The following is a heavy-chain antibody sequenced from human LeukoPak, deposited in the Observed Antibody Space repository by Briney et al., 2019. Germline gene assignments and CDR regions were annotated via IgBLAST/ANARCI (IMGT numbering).Heavy chain of an antibody. J-gene: IGHJ6*04. D-gene: IGHD3-10*01. Sequence: PGGSLRLSCAASGFTFSGSAMHWVRQASGKGLEWVGRIRSKANSYATAYAASVKGRFTISRDDSKDTAYLQMNSLKTEDTAVYYCTRPLHTLVRGVPDVWGKGTTVTVSS. V-gene: IGHV3-73*01. CDR3: TRPLHTLVRGVPDV. CDR1: GFTFSGSA. CDR2: IRSKANSYAT.